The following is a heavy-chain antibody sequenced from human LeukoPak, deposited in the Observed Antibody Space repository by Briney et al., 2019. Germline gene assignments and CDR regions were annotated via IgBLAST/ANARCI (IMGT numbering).Heavy chain of an antibody. V-gene: IGHV1-46*01. CDR2: INPSGGST. CDR3: ARVATMIVVVNYFDY. J-gene: IGHJ4*02. D-gene: IGHD3-22*01. Sequence: ASVKVSCKAFGYTFTTYSMHWVRQAPGQGLEWMGIINPSGGSTSYAQKFQGRVTMTRDTSTSTVYMELSSLRSEDTAVYYCARVATMIVVVNYFDYWGQGTLVTVSS. CDR1: GYTFTTYS.